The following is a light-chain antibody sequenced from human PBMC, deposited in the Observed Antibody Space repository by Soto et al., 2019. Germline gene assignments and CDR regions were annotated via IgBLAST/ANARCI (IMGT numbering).Light chain of an antibody. V-gene: IGLV2-14*01. Sequence: QSALTQPASVSGSPGQSITISCTGTSSDVGGYNYVSWYQQHPGQVPKLTIYEVTNRPSGVSSRFSGSKSGNTASLTISGLKVEDEADYYCCSSGGSPTYVFGTGTKVTVL. CDR1: SSDVGGYNY. CDR3: CSSGGSPTYV. J-gene: IGLJ1*01. CDR2: EVT.